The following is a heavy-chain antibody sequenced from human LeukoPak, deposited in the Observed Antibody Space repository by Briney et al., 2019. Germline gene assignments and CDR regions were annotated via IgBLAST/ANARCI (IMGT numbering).Heavy chain of an antibody. CDR2: INAGNGNT. V-gene: IGHV1-3*01. CDR3: ARRKAVAGTVLDY. J-gene: IGHJ4*02. Sequence: ASVKVSCKASGYTFTSYAMHWVRQAPGQRLEWMGWINAGNGNTKYSQKFQGRVTITRDTSASTAYMELSSLRSEDTAVYYCARRKAVAGTVLDYWGQGTLVTVSP. D-gene: IGHD6-19*01. CDR1: GYTFTSYA.